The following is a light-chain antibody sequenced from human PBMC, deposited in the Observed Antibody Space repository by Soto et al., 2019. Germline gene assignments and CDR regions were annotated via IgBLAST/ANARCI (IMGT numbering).Light chain of an antibody. Sequence: DIQITQSPSFLSASVGDRVSISYRANQSISTYLNWYQYKPGKAPKFLIHVASSLQSRVPSRFSGSGSGTEFTLTISSMQPEDFASYYCQQGYRPHRTFGQGTK. CDR3: QQGYRPHRT. V-gene: IGKV1-39*01. CDR1: QSISTY. J-gene: IGKJ1*01. CDR2: VAS.